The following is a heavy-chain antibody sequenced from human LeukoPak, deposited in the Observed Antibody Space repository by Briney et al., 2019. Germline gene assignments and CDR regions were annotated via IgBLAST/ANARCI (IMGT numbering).Heavy chain of an antibody. Sequence: PGRSLRLSCAASGFTFDDYAMHWVRQAPGKGLEWVSGISWNSGGIGYADSVKGRFTISRDNAKNSLYLQMNSLRAEDMALYYCAKDMVPYSGSYSDDIDAFDIWGQGTMVTVSS. V-gene: IGHV3-9*03. CDR1: GFTFDDYA. J-gene: IGHJ3*02. D-gene: IGHD1-26*01. CDR3: AKDMVPYSGSYSDDIDAFDI. CDR2: ISWNSGGI.